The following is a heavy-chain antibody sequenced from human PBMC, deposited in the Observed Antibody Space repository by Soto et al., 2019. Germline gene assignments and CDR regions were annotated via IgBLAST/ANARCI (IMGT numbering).Heavy chain of an antibody. D-gene: IGHD5-12*01. V-gene: IGHV4-34*01. CDR3: ARVAPSESGYATNYYYYYMDV. J-gene: IGHJ6*03. Sequence: SETLSLTCAVYGGSFSGYYWSWIRQPPGKGLEWTGEINHSGSTNYNPSLKSRVTISVDTSKNQFSLKLSSVTAADTAVYYCARVAPSESGYATNYYYYYMDVWGKGTTVTVSS. CDR2: INHSGST. CDR1: GGSFSGYY.